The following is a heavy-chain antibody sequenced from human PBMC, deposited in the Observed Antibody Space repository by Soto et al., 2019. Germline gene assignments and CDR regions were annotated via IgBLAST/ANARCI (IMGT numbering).Heavy chain of an antibody. CDR3: ARDIETGPRAYYYYYGMDV. Sequence: SETLSLTCTVSGGSISSGGYYWSWIRQHPGKGLEWIGYIYYSGSTYYNPSLKSRVTISVDTSKNQFSLKLSSVTAADTAVYYCARDIETGPRAYYYYYGMDVWGQGTTVTVSS. J-gene: IGHJ6*02. CDR2: IYYSGST. D-gene: IGHD7-27*01. V-gene: IGHV4-31*03. CDR1: GGSISSGGYY.